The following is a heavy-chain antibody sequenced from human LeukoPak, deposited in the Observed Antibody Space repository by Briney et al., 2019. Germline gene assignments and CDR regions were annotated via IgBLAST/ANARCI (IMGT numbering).Heavy chain of an antibody. Sequence: GGSLRLSCAASGFTFSNAWMGWVRQAPGKGLEWVGRIKSKTDGGTTDYAAPVKGRFTISRDDSKNTLYLQMNSLKTEDTAVYYCTTRFLEWPTAYYYYYMDVWGKGTTVTVSS. CDR2: IKSKTDGGTT. CDR3: TTRFLEWPTAYYYYYMDV. J-gene: IGHJ6*03. V-gene: IGHV3-15*01. D-gene: IGHD3-3*01. CDR1: GFTFSNAW.